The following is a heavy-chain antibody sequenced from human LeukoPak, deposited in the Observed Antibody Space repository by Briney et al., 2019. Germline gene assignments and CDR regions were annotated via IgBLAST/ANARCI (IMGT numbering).Heavy chain of an antibody. CDR2: TYYSGST. J-gene: IGHJ4*02. CDR3: ARAVGSGSYYRAYFDY. Sequence: SQTLSLTCTVSGGSISSGGYYWSWIRQHPGKGLEWIGYTYYSGSTYYNPSLKSRVTISVDTSKNQFSLKLSSVTAADTAVYYCARAVGSGSYYRAYFDYWGQGTLVTVSS. V-gene: IGHV4-31*03. D-gene: IGHD3-10*01. CDR1: GGSISSGGYY.